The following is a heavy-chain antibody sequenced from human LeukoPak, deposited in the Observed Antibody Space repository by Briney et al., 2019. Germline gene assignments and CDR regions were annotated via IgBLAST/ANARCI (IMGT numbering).Heavy chain of an antibody. CDR2: ISYDGSNA. V-gene: IGHV3-30*14. CDR1: GTIFSGYA. Sequence: HPGGSLRLSCAASGTIFSGYAMHWVRQPPGGGLEWVAIISYDGSNAYYADSARGRFTISRDNSKDTLYLQMDSLTIEDTAIYYCAGGTGFIIKDWGQGTLVTVSS. J-gene: IGHJ4*02. D-gene: IGHD3-9*01. CDR3: AGGTGFIIKD.